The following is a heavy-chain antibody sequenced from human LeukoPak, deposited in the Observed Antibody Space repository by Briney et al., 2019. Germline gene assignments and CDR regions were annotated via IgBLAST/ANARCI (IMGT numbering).Heavy chain of an antibody. Sequence: GGSLRLSCEASGFTFSIYDMSWVRQAPGKGLEWVSGLNENGLKTEYADSVKGRFIISRDNSRSTLYLQMNSLKVDDTAVYYCAKLPTVYGVADSFDMWGQGTTVIVSS. V-gene: IGHV3-23*01. J-gene: IGHJ3*02. CDR1: GFTFSIYD. D-gene: IGHD2-8*01. CDR3: AKLPTVYGVADSFDM. CDR2: LNENGLKT.